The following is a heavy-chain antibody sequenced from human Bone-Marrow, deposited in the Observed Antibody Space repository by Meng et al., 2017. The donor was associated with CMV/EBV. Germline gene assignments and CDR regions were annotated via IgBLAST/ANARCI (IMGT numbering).Heavy chain of an antibody. CDR2: INPNSGGT. CDR3: ARDSYDFWSGYFPQYGMDV. Sequence: ASVKASCKASGYTLSGYYMHWVRQAPGQGLEWMGWINPNSGGTNYAQKFQGRVTMTRDTSISTAYMELSRLRSDDTAVYYSARDSYDFWSGYFPQYGMDVWGQGTTVTVSS. D-gene: IGHD3-3*01. J-gene: IGHJ6*02. CDR1: GYTLSGYY. V-gene: IGHV1-2*02.